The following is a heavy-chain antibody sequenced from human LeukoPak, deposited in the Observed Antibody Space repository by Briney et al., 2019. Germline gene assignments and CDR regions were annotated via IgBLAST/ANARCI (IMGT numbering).Heavy chain of an antibody. V-gene: IGHV3-21*01. Sequence: PGGSLRLSCAASGFTFSSYSMNWVRQAPGKGLEWVSSISSSSSYIYYADSVKGRFTISRDNAKNSLYLQMNSLRAEDTAVYYCARETTVVTHHLFDPWGQGTLVTVSS. CDR1: GFTFSSYS. D-gene: IGHD4-23*01. CDR3: ARETTVVTHHLFDP. J-gene: IGHJ5*02. CDR2: ISSSSSYI.